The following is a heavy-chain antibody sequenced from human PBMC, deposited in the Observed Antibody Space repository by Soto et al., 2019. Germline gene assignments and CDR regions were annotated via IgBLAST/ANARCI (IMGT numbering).Heavy chain of an antibody. V-gene: IGHV3-30*18. Sequence: VQLVESGGGEVQPGRSLTISCAASGFTFSTYGMHWVRQTPGKGLEWVAVISYDGTNKFYSDSVKGRFTIYRDNFKNTLTLQMNSLRADDTAVYSCAKDLQSYGDYDYYCYGMDVWGLGTRVTVSS. CDR1: GFTFSTYG. CDR3: AKDLQSYGDYDYYCYGMDV. D-gene: IGHD4-17*01. CDR2: ISYDGTNK. J-gene: IGHJ6*02.